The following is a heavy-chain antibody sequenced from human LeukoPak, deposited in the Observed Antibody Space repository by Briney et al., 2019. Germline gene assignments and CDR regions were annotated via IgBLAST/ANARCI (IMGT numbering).Heavy chain of an antibody. V-gene: IGHV4-39*01. D-gene: IGHD3-10*01. Sequence: PSETLSLTSTVSLGSISISDYYWGWIRQPPGKGLEWIGSMFFSGNTYYITSLKSRVTISVDTSKNQFSLKLSSVNAADTAVYYCASSNRVRGVSPGYFDYWGQGTLVTVSS. CDR3: ASSNRVRGVSPGYFDY. J-gene: IGHJ4*02. CDR1: LGSISISDYY. CDR2: MFFSGNT.